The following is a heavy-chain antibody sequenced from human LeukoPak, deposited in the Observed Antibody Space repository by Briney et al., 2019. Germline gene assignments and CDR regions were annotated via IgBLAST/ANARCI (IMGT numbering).Heavy chain of an antibody. CDR3: ANLARSTNRALDI. CDR1: GFTFSTYG. D-gene: IGHD6-6*01. CDR2: IRYDAYNK. J-gene: IGHJ3*02. V-gene: IGHV3-30*02. Sequence: PGGSLRHSCAASGFTFSTYGMHWVRQAPGKGLEWVAFIRYDAYNKFYADSVKGRFTISRDNSKNTLYLQMNSLRAEDTAVYYCANLARSTNRALDIWGQGTMVTASS.